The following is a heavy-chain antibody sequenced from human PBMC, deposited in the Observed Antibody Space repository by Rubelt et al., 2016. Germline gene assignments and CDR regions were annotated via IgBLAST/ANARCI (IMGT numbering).Heavy chain of an antibody. CDR3: AKDQDSSSWPPYFDY. Sequence: QLQLQESGPGLVKPSETLSLTCTVSGGSISSSSYYWGWIRQPPGKGLEWIGSIYTSGSTNYNPSLKSRVTMSVDTSKNQFSLKLSSVTAEDTAVYYCAKDQDSSSWPPYFDYWGQGTLVTVSS. V-gene: IGHV4-39*07. CDR2: IYTSGST. J-gene: IGHJ4*02. D-gene: IGHD6-13*01. CDR1: GGSISSSSYY.